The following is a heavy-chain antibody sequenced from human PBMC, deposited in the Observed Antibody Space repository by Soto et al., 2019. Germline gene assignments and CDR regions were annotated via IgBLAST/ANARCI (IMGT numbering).Heavy chain of an antibody. V-gene: IGHV1-18*04. D-gene: IGHD2-2*02. Sequence: QEQLGQSGGEVKKPGASVRVSCKASGYTFTKYGITWVRQAPGQGLEWMGWIGVYNGKTNYARKLQGRVIMTADTSASTAYMELRSLRSDDTSVYYCSRARYCTSPSCYNHYYYGMDIWGQGTTVSVSS. CDR1: GYTFTKYG. J-gene: IGHJ6*02. CDR2: IGVYNGKT. CDR3: SRARYCTSPSCYNHYYYGMDI.